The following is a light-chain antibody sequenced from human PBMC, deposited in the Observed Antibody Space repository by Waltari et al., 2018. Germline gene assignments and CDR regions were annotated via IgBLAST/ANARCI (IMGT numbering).Light chain of an antibody. Sequence: QSELTQPPSASGTPGQTVTISCSGRSSNVGSNTVNWYQQLPGTAPKLLIYDNNQRPSGVPDRFSGSKSGTSASLAISGLQSEDEAAYYCATWDANLNALFGGGTKLTVL. CDR3: ATWDANLNAL. J-gene: IGLJ3*02. CDR2: DNN. CDR1: SSNVGSNT. V-gene: IGLV1-44*01.